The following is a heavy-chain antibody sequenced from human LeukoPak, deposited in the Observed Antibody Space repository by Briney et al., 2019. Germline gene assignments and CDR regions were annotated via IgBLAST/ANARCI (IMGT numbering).Heavy chain of an antibody. CDR2: IGTAGDT. Sequence: PGGSLRLSCAASGFTFSSYDMHWVRQATGKGLEWVSAIGTAGDTYYPGSVKGRFTISRENAKNSLYLQMNSLRAGDTAVYYCARVYRAAGAFDIWGQGTMVTVSS. CDR1: GFTFSSYD. V-gene: IGHV3-13*01. CDR3: ARVYRAAGAFDI. J-gene: IGHJ3*02. D-gene: IGHD6-13*01.